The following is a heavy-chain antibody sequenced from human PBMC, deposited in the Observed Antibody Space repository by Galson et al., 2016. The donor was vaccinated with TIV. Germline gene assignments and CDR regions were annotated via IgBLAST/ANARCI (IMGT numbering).Heavy chain of an antibody. D-gene: IGHD2-15*01. V-gene: IGHV1-2*04. CDR1: GYTFTDYY. Sequence: SVKVSCKASGYTFTDYYIHWVRQAPGHGLEWMGWINPNSGTTLYARKLQDWVTFTRDNTINTAYMALSRLKSDDTSVYYCATVAATSDGFDVWGQGTMVTVSS. CDR2: INPNSGTT. J-gene: IGHJ3*01. CDR3: ATVAATSDGFDV.